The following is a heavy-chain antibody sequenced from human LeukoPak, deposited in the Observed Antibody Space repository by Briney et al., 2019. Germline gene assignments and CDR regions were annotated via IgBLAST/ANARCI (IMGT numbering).Heavy chain of an antibody. J-gene: IGHJ3*02. CDR1: GLTFSSYS. CDR3: AREDGGKADI. D-gene: IGHD4-23*01. Sequence: GGSLRLSCAASGLTFSSYSMNWVRQAPGKGLEGVSYISSSSSTIYYADSVKGRFTISRDNAKNSLYLQMKSLRDEDTAVYYCAREDGGKADIWGQGTMVTVSS. CDR2: ISSSSSTI. V-gene: IGHV3-48*02.